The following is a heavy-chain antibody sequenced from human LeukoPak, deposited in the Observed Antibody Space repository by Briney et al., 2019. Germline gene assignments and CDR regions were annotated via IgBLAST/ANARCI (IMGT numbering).Heavy chain of an antibody. CDR2: ICSGPST. CDR1: GGSLNIHSIC. J-gene: IGHJ4*02. V-gene: IGHV4-39*01. CDR3: ARLRGGVQLWEN. Sequence: SETLSLTCSVSGGSLNIHSICWGWIRPPPGLGLEWIATICSGPSTYYNPSLRSRVTLSADTSKNQLSLMLTSMTALDTAVYYCARLRGGVQLWENWGQGTRVTVSS. D-gene: IGHD5-18*01.